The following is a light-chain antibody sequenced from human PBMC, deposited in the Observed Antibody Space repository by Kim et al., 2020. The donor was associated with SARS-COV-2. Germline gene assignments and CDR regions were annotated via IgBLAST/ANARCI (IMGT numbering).Light chain of an antibody. CDR2: NAS. J-gene: IGKJ2*01. V-gene: IGKV1-5*03. CDR1: QSISDW. CDR3: QQYKSFST. Sequence: DIQMTQSPSTLSASVGDRVTITCRASQSISDWLAWYQQKPGKAPKLLIYNASSLESGVPSRFAGSGSGTEFTLTITSLQPDDFATYYCQQYKSFSTFGQGTKLEI.